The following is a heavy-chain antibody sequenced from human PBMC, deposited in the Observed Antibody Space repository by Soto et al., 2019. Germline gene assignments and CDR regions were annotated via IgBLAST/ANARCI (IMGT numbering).Heavy chain of an antibody. CDR1: AFTFSGDA. J-gene: IGHJ4*02. Sequence: PGGSVRLSCAASAFTFSGDAMHWVRQAPGQGLEYVSAISSNGGSTYYANSVKGRFTISRDNSKNTLYLQMGSLRAEDMAVYYCARDGNDILTAYYSGVLADYWGQGTLVTVS. V-gene: IGHV3-64*01. D-gene: IGHD3-9*01. CDR3: ARDGNDILTAYYSGVLADY. CDR2: ISSNGGST.